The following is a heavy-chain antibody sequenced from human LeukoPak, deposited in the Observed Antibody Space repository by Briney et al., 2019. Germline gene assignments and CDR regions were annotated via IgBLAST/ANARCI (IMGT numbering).Heavy chain of an antibody. CDR3: ARRVVGATCLDY. J-gene: IGHJ4*02. CDR2: INSDGSST. D-gene: IGHD1-26*01. CDR1: GFTFSSYW. Sequence: PGGSLRLSCAASGFTFSSYWMHWVRQAPGKGLVWVSRINSDGSSTSYADSVKGRFTISRGNAKNTLYLQMNSLRAEDTAVYYCARRVVGATCLDYWGQGTLVTVSS. V-gene: IGHV3-74*01.